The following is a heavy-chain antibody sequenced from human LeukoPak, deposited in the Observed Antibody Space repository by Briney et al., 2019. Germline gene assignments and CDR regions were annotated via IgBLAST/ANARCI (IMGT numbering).Heavy chain of an antibody. CDR3: AKRLGRVTTFDY. J-gene: IGHJ4*02. Sequence: PGGSLRVSCAASGFTFSGSLLSSVRQAPRKGLEWVATIFEDGITKYYDDSVRGRFTISRDNAENSLYLEMTTLRAEDTAVYYCAKRLGRVTTFDYWGQGTLVTVSS. CDR1: GFTFSGSL. V-gene: IGHV3-7*02. CDR2: IFEDGITK. D-gene: IGHD1-1*01.